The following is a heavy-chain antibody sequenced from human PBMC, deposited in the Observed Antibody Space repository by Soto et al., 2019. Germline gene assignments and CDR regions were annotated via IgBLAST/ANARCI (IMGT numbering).Heavy chain of an antibody. CDR2: ISGYNDNT. D-gene: IGHD6-13*01. V-gene: IGHV1-18*04. CDR1: GYVFSNDG. Sequence: ASVKVSCKTAGYVFSNDGITWVRQAPGQGLEWMGWISGYNDNTNYAQKFQGRPTMTIDTSTRTAFLDLRSLRSDDTAIYFCARRPKSSSTWYPLDYWGQGTLVTVSS. J-gene: IGHJ4*02. CDR3: ARRPKSSSTWYPLDY.